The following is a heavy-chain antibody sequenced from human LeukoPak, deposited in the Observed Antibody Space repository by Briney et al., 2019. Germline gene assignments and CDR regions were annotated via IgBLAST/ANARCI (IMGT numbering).Heavy chain of an antibody. D-gene: IGHD5-18*01. CDR3: ARTALDTTTYFHY. Sequence: PSETLSLTCTVSGGSVSSGSYYWSWIRQPPGKGLEWIGYIHYSGSTNYNPSLKSRVTISVDTSKNQFSLNLSSVTAADTAVYYCARTALDTTTYFHYWGQGTLVTVSS. CDR2: IHYSGST. J-gene: IGHJ4*02. V-gene: IGHV4-61*01. CDR1: GGSVSSGSYY.